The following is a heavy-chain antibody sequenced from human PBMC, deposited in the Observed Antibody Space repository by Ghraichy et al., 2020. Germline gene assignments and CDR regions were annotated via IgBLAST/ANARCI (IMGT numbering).Heavy chain of an antibody. Sequence: ASVKVSCKASGYTFTSYAMHWVRQAPGQRLEWMGWINAGNGNTKYSQKFQGRVTITRDTSASTAYMELSSLRSEDTAVYYCARQLPRSLSGAFDIWGQGTMVTVSS. V-gene: IGHV1-3*01. CDR2: INAGNGNT. CDR3: ARQLPRSLSGAFDI. J-gene: IGHJ3*02. CDR1: GYTFTSYA. D-gene: IGHD2-2*01.